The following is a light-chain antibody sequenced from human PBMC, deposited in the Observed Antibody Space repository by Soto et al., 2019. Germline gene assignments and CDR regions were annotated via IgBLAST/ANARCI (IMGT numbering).Light chain of an antibody. J-gene: IGKJ2*01. Sequence: EIVLTQSPGTLSLSPGERATLSCRASQSVGSIYLGWYQQQPGQAPRLLIYGASTRATGIPDRFSGSGSGTDFTLTISRLEPEDFAVYYCQQYGSSPYTFGQGTKLQIK. V-gene: IGKV3-20*01. CDR1: QSVGSIY. CDR2: GAS. CDR3: QQYGSSPYT.